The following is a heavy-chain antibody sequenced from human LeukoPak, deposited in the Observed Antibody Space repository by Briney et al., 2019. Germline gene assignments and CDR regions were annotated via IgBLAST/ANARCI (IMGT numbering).Heavy chain of an antibody. CDR2: ISAYNGNT. V-gene: IGHV1-18*01. D-gene: IGHD4-17*01. Sequence: GASVKVSCKASGYTFTSYGISWVRQAPGQGLERMGWISAYNGNTNYAQKLQGRVTMTTDTSTSTAYMELRSLRSDDTAVYYCARILTPADGDYADNFDYWGQGTLVTVSS. CDR3: ARILTPADGDYADNFDY. J-gene: IGHJ4*02. CDR1: GYTFTSYG.